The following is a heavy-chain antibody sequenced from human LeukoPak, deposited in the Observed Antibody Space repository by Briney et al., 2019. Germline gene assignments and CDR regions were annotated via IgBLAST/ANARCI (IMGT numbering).Heavy chain of an antibody. D-gene: IGHD6-13*01. CDR3: AKGGESSSWLFDY. CDR1: GFSFISYG. CDR2: ISDDGRSK. Sequence: GGSLRLSCAASGFSFISYGMHWVRQAPGKGLEWVGVISDDGRSKDYADSVKGRFTISRDNSKDTLYLQMNSLRAEDTAVYYCAKGGESSSWLFDYWGQGTLVPVSS. V-gene: IGHV3-30*18. J-gene: IGHJ4*02.